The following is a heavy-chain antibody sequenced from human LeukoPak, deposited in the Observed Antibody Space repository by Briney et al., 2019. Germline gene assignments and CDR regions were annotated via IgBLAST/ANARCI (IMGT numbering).Heavy chain of an antibody. D-gene: IGHD3-10*01. CDR3: ARDWNYGSGSYLQPDAFDI. V-gene: IGHV3-48*03. J-gene: IGHJ3*02. Sequence: GGSLRLSCAASGFTFSSYEMNWVRQAPGKGLEWVSYISSSGSTIYYAYSVKGRFTISRDNAKNSLYLQMNSLRAEDTAVYYCARDWNYGSGSYLQPDAFDIWGQGTMVTVSS. CDR1: GFTFSSYE. CDR2: ISSSGSTI.